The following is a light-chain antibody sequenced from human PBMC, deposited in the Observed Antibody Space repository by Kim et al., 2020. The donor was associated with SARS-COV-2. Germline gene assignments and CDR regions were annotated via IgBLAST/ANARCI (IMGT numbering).Light chain of an antibody. CDR2: EES. V-gene: IGKV3-11*01. CDR3: RQRSNWPALS. Sequence: LSPGETATLSCTASQSVTAYLAWYQQKPGQAPRLLIYEESRRATGIPARFSGSGSGSDFTLTIRSLEPEDFAVYYCRQRSNWPALSFGGGTKLEI. CDR1: QSVTAY. J-gene: IGKJ4*01.